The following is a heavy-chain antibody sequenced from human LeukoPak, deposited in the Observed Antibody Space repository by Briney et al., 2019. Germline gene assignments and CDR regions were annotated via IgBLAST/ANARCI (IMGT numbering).Heavy chain of an antibody. J-gene: IGHJ4*02. CDR2: IYHSGSA. Sequence: KPSGTLSLTCAVSGGSISSSNWWSWVRQPPGKGLEWIGEIYHSGSANQNPSLKSRVSMSLDKSKNQFSLRLTSVTAADTAVYYCARIPSGSYGIFDYWGQGTLVTVSS. CDR1: GGSISSSNW. V-gene: IGHV4-4*02. CDR3: ARIPSGSYGIFDY. D-gene: IGHD1-26*01.